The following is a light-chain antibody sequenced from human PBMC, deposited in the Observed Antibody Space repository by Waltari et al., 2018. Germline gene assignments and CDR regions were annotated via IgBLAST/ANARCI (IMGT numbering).Light chain of an antibody. CDR1: SSNIGAGYD. CDR3: QSYDSSLRGFV. V-gene: IGLV1-40*01. CDR2: GNT. J-gene: IGLJ1*01. Sequence: QSVLTQPPSVSGAPGQRITISCAGSSSNIGAGYDVHWYQQLPGTAPKLLIYGNTNRPSGVPDRISGSKSGTSASLAITGRQADDEAEYYCQSYDSSLRGFVFGTGTEVTIL.